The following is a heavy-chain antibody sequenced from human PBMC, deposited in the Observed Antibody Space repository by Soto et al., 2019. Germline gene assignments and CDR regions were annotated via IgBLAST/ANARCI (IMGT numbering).Heavy chain of an antibody. CDR3: ATEMATKPKPVGSGYYYGMDV. CDR2: ISGSGGST. V-gene: IGHV3-23*01. CDR1: GFTFSSYA. J-gene: IGHJ6*02. D-gene: IGHD3-10*01. Sequence: EVQLLESGGGLVQPGGSLRLSCAASGFTFSSYAMSWVRQAPGKGLEWVSAISGSGGSTYYADSVKGRFTISRDNSKNTLYLQMNSLRAEDTAVYYCATEMATKPKPVGSGYYYGMDVWGQGTTVTVSS.